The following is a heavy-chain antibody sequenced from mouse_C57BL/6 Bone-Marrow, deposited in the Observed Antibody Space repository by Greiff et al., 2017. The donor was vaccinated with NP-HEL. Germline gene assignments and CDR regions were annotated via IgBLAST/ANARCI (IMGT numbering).Heavy chain of an antibody. V-gene: IGHV5-6*01. CDR2: ISSGGSYT. J-gene: IGHJ3*01. CDR1: GFTFSSDG. CDR3: ARRVSFAY. Sequence: EVQVVESGGDLVKPGGSLKLSCAASGFTFSSDGMSWVRQTPDKRLEWVATISSGGSYTYYPDSVKGRFTISRDNAKNTLYLQMSSLKSEDTAMYYCARRVSFAYWGQGTLVTVSA.